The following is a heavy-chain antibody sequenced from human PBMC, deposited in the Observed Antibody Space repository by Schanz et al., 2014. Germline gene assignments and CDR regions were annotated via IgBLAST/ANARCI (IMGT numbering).Heavy chain of an antibody. V-gene: IGHV3-33*06. CDR1: GFTFSSFA. J-gene: IGHJ4*02. D-gene: IGHD3-10*01. Sequence: VQLLESGGGLVQPGGSLRLSCEASGFTFSSFAMSWVRQAPGKGLEWVAVIWFDGNNKYYADSVKGRFTISRDNSKNTLYVQLNSLRAEDTAVYYCAKDPYGSGNHYTYWGRGALVSVSS. CDR3: AKDPYGSGNHYTY. CDR2: IWFDGNNK.